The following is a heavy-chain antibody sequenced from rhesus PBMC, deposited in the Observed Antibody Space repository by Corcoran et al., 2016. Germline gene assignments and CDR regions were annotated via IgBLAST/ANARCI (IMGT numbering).Heavy chain of an antibody. V-gene: IGHV4-165*01. J-gene: IGHJ4*01. Sequence: QVQLQESGPGLVKPSETLSLTCAVSGVSFSGYYWGWIRQSPGKGLEWIVYINESRGSTNPTPSSKSRVSISIDTARNQFYLRLSPATTSDTAVYYGARGYGTNYNFDYWGPGVLVTVSS. D-gene: IGHD4-29*01. CDR1: GVSFSGYY. CDR3: ARGYGTNYNFDY. CDR2: INESRGST.